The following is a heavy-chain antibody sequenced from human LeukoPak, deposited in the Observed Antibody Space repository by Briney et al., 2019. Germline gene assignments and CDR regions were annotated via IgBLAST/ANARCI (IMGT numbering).Heavy chain of an antibody. CDR2: INHSGST. CDR3: ARGLGGHYYDSSGYLRDY. D-gene: IGHD3-22*01. J-gene: IGHJ4*02. Sequence: PSETLSLTCAVYGGSFSGYYWSWIRQPPGKGLEWIGEINHSGSTNYNPSLKSRVTISVDTSKNQSSLKLSSVTAADTAVYYCARGLGGHYYDSSGYLRDYWGQGTLVTVSS. CDR1: GGSFSGYY. V-gene: IGHV4-34*01.